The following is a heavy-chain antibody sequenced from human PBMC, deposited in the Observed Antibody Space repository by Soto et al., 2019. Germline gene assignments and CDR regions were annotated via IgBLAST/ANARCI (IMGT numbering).Heavy chain of an antibody. V-gene: IGHV4-4*07. D-gene: IGHD2-21*01. CDR3: ARAGDFDLSCTYHRDFISV. Sequence: SETLSLTCTVSGGSISSYYWSWIRQPAGKGLEWIGRIYTSGSTNYNPSLKSRVTMSVDTSKNQFSLNLSSVTAADTAMYYCARAGDFDLSCTYHRDFISVSGQGTTGIVSS. CDR1: GGSISSYY. CDR2: IYTSGST. J-gene: IGHJ6*02.